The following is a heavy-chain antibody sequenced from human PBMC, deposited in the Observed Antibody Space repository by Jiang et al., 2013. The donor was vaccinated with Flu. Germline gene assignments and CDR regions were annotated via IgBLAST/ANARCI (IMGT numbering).Heavy chain of an antibody. CDR1: GDSITSYH. CDR3: ARDQSGGYNWFDP. Sequence: LLKPSETLSLTCTVSGDSITSYHWTWIRQSPGKGLEWIGNIYYSGTTNYNPSVKSRVTISVDTSKNQFSLNLNSVSAADTAVYYCARDQSGGYNWFDPWGQGTPGHRLL. CDR2: IYYSGTT. D-gene: IGHD3-3*01. V-gene: IGHV4-59*01. J-gene: IGHJ5*02.